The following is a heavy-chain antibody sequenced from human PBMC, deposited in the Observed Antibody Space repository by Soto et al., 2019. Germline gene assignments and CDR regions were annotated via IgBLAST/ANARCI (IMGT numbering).Heavy chain of an antibody. J-gene: IGHJ5*02. CDR1: GDTISSGDYY. D-gene: IGHD2-2*01. Sequence: SETLSLTCDVSGDTISSGDYYWSWIRQPPGKGLEWIGYIYYSGTTYYNPSLKSRVTISVDTSRNQFSLKLSSVTAADTAVYYCARAEVPRFDPWGQGTLVTVSS. CDR3: ARAEVPRFDP. CDR2: IYYSGTT. V-gene: IGHV4-30-4*01.